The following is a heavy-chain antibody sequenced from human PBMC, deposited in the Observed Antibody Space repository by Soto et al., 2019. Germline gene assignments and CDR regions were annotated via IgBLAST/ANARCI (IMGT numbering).Heavy chain of an antibody. CDR3: ARGSSGRAAAGTMCLDV. J-gene: IGHJ6*02. CDR2: ISSSGSTI. V-gene: IGHV3-48*03. Sequence: PGGSLRLSCAASGFTFSSYEMNWVRQAPGKGLEWVSYISSSGSTIYYADSVKGRFTISRDNAKNSLYLQMNSLRAEDTAVYYCARGSSGRAAAGTMCLDVWGQGTTVTVSS. CDR1: GFTFSSYE. D-gene: IGHD6-13*01.